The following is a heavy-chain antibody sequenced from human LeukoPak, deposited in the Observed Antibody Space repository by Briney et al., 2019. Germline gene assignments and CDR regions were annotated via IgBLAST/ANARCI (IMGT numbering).Heavy chain of an antibody. V-gene: IGHV4-59*01. CDR3: AREATTFFDY. J-gene: IGHJ4*02. D-gene: IGHD1-26*01. CDR1: DGSISSYY. CDR2: IYYSGST. Sequence: PSETLSLTCTVSDGSISSYYWTWIRQPPGKGLEWIGYIYYSGSTNYNPSLKSRVTISVDTSKNQFSLKLTSVTAADTAVYYCAREATTFFDYWGQGTLVTVSS.